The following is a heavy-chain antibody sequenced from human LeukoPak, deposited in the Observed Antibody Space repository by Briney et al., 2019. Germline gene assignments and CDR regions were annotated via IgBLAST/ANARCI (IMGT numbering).Heavy chain of an antibody. CDR3: AKARGSYSSGYFFDY. D-gene: IGHD3-22*01. J-gene: IGHJ4*02. Sequence: TGGSLRLSCAASGFTFAGYAMSWVRQAPGKGLEWVATINNSGGSTFYADSVKGRFAISRDNSKNTLYLQMNSLRAEDTAVYYCAKARGSYSSGYFFDYWGQGTLVTVSS. CDR1: GFTFAGYA. V-gene: IGHV3-23*01. CDR2: INNSGGST.